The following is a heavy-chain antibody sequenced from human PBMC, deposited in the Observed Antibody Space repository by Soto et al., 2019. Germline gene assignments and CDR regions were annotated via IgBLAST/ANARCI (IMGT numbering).Heavy chain of an antibody. CDR1: GGSFSGYY. J-gene: IGHJ6*02. V-gene: IGHV4-34*01. CDR2: INHSGSA. Sequence: ASETLSLTCAVYGGSFSGYYWSWIRQPPGKGLEWIGEINHSGSANYNPSLKSRVTISVDTSKNQFSLKLSSVTAADTAVYYCVRGRDFWSGYSLGYYYSMDVWGQGTTVTVSS. CDR3: VRGRDFWSGYSLGYYYSMDV. D-gene: IGHD3-3*01.